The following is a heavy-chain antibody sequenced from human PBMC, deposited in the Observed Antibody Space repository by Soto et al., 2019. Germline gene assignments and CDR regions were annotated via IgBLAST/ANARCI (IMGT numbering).Heavy chain of an antibody. J-gene: IGHJ6*02. V-gene: IGHV5-51*01. CDR3: ARRDLYSSTWGYHYGMDV. CDR1: GYSFTSYW. Sequence: GESLKISCKGSGYSFTSYWIGWVRQMPGKGLEWMGIIYPGDSDTRYSPSFQGQVTISADKSISTAYLQWSSLKASDTAMYYCARRDLYSSTWGYHYGMDVWGQGTTVTVSS. CDR2: IYPGDSDT. D-gene: IGHD6-13*01.